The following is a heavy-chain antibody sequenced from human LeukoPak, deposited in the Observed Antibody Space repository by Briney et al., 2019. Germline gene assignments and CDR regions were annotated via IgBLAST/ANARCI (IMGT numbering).Heavy chain of an antibody. CDR2: ISGSGGST. CDR1: GFTFSSYA. CDR3: XKARRVVDHFDY. V-gene: IGHV3-23*01. D-gene: IGHD2-15*01. J-gene: IGHJ4*02. Sequence: GGSLRLSCAASGFTFSSYAMSWVRLAPGKGLEWVSAISGSGGSTYYADSVKGRFTISRDNSKNTLYLQMNSLRAEDTAVYYCXKARRVVDHFDYWGQGTLVTVSS.